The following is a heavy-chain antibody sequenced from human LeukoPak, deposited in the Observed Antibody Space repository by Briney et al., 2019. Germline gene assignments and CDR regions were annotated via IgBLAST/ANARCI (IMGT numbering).Heavy chain of an antibody. V-gene: IGHV3-43D*03. CDR2: ISWDGGST. D-gene: IGHD2-15*01. Sequence: GGSLRLSCAASGFTFDDYAMHWVRQAPGKGLDWVSLISWDGGSTYYADSVKGRFTISRDNSKNSLYLQMNSLRAEDTAVYYCAKGGRSSGGSYYDYWGQGTLVTVSS. CDR3: AKGGRSSGGSYYDY. CDR1: GFTFDDYA. J-gene: IGHJ4*02.